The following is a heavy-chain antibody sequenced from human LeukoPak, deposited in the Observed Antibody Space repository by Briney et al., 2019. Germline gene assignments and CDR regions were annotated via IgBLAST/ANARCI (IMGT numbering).Heavy chain of an antibody. CDR3: ARQAYTYGPSDY. V-gene: IGHV4-59*08. D-gene: IGHD5-18*01. Sequence: PSETLSLTCTVSGGSISNYCWSWIRQPPGKGLEWIGYIYYSGSTNYNPSLKSRVTISVDTSKNQFSLKLSSVTAADTAVYYCARQAYTYGPSDYWGQGTLVTVSS. J-gene: IGHJ4*02. CDR1: GGSISNYC. CDR2: IYYSGST.